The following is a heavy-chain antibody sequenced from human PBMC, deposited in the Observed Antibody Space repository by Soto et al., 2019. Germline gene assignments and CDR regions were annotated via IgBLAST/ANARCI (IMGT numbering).Heavy chain of an antibody. CDR1: GGSINSYW. V-gene: IGHV4-4*07. CDR3: ARDIGSYAYAEGY. D-gene: IGHD2-2*01. J-gene: IGHJ4*02. CDR2: VYSSGTT. Sequence: LSLTCSVSGGSINSYWWSWIRQPAGKGLEWIGRVYSSGTTDYNPSLNSRATMSVETSKSQFSLKLTSVTAADTAVYYCARDIGSYAYAEGYWGQGIQVTVSS.